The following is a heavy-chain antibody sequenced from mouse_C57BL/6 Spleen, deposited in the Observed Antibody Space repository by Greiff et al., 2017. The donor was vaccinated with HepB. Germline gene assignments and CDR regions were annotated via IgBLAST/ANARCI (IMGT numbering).Heavy chain of an antibody. V-gene: IGHV5-12*01. J-gene: IGHJ4*01. Sequence: EVQVVESGGGLVQPGGSLKLSCAASGFTFSDYYMYWVRQTPEKRLEWVAYISNGGGSTYYPDTVKGRFTISRDNAKNTLYLQMSRLKSEDTAMYYCARRGYGNYEAMDYWGQGTSVTVSS. CDR2: ISNGGGST. CDR3: ARRGYGNYEAMDY. D-gene: IGHD2-1*01. CDR1: GFTFSDYY.